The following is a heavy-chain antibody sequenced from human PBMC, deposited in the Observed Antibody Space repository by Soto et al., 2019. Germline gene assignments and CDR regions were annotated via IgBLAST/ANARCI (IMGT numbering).Heavy chain of an antibody. CDR2: IWYDGSNK. V-gene: IGHV3-33*01. D-gene: IGHD6-13*01. Sequence: QVQLVESGGGVVQPGRSLRLSCAASGFTFSSYGMHWVRQAPGKGLEWVAVIWYDGSNKYYADSVKGRFTISRDNSKNTLELQMNSLRAEDKGVYYCARESILPAAGTQYFPHWGQGNLVTVSS. CDR1: GFTFSSYG. CDR3: ARESILPAAGTQYFPH. J-gene: IGHJ1*01.